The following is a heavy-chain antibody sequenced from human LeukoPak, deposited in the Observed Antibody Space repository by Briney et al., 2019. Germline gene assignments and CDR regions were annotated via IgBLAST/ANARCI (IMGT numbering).Heavy chain of an antibody. V-gene: IGHV3-23*01. Sequence: PGGSLRLSCAASGFTFSSYGMSWVRQAPGKGLEWVSAISGSGGSTYYADSVKGRFTISRDNSKNTLYLQMNSLRAEDTAVYFCARDWGSWDFDFWGQGTLVTVSS. CDR2: ISGSGGST. CDR1: GFTFSSYG. CDR3: ARDWGSWDFDF. J-gene: IGHJ4*02. D-gene: IGHD6-13*01.